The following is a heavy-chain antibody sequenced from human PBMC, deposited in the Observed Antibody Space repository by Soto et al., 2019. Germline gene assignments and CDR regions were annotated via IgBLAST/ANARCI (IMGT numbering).Heavy chain of an antibody. D-gene: IGHD6-19*01. Sequence: QVQLEESGGGVVQPGRSLRLSCAASGFTFSSYGMHWVRQAPGKGLAWVAVIWYDGSNKYYADSVKGRFTISRDNSKNPLYLQMNSLGAEDTAVYYCARIPQIAVAGTRFGYFDLWGRGTLVTVSS. CDR2: IWYDGSNK. CDR1: GFTFSSYG. J-gene: IGHJ2*01. V-gene: IGHV3-33*01. CDR3: ARIPQIAVAGTRFGYFDL.